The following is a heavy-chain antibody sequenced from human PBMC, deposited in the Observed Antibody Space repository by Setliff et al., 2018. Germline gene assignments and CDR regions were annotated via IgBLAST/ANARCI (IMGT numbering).Heavy chain of an antibody. V-gene: IGHV1-18*01. CDR3: ARYVHFANHFDS. J-gene: IGHJ4*02. CDR1: GYSFSSYG. Sequence: GASVKVSCKSSGYSFSSYGINWVRQAPGQGLEWMGWISGYYGNAPSAQKFQGRVTLTIDSSLSTAYMELRSLRSDYTAVYYCARYVHFANHFDSWGQGTLVTVSS. CDR2: ISGYYGNA. D-gene: IGHD3-10*02.